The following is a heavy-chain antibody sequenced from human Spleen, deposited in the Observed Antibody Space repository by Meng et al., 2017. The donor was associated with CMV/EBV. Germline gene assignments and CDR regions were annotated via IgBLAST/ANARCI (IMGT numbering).Heavy chain of an antibody. CDR3: ARYGGGTY. J-gene: IGHJ4*02. CDR2: IHYTGTT. CDR1: GGSISISRYY. Sequence: SETLSLTCTVSGGSISISRYYWGWIRQPPGKGLEWIGSIHYTGTTDYNPSLKSRATISLDRTNNQFSLKLTSLTAADTALYYCARYGGGTYWGQGTLVTVSS. D-gene: IGHD3-16*01. V-gene: IGHV4-39*07.